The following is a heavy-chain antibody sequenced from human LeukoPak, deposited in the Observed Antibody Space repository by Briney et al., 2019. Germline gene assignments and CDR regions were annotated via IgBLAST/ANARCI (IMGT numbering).Heavy chain of an antibody. J-gene: IGHJ6*01. D-gene: IGHD6-25*01. Sequence: PSETLSLTCAVYGGSFSGYYWSWIRQPPRKGLEWIGEINHSGSTNYNPSLKSRVTISVDTSKNRFSLKLSSVTAADTAVYYCGKVSGFMDVWGKGTQVNVFS. V-gene: IGHV4-34*01. CDR2: INHSGST. CDR3: GKVSGFMDV. CDR1: GGSFSGYY.